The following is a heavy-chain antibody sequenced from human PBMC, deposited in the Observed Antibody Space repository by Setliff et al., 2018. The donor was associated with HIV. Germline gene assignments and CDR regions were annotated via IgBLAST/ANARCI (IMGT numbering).Heavy chain of an antibody. CDR2: IYYSGST. Sequence: SETLSLTCTVSGGSISNYYWSWIRQHPGKGLEWIGYIYYSGSTNYNPSLKSRVTISVDTSKNQFSLKLSSVTAADTAVYYCARDLTPGDGSSGYYLSAAFDIWCQGTMVTVSS. CDR3: ARDLTPGDGSSGYYLSAAFDI. J-gene: IGHJ3*02. V-gene: IGHV4-59*01. CDR1: GGSISNYY. D-gene: IGHD3-22*01.